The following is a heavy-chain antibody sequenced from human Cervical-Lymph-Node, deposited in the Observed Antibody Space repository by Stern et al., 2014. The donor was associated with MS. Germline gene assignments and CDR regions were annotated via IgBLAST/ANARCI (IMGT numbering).Heavy chain of an antibody. V-gene: IGHV3-74*02. J-gene: IGHJ4*02. CDR3: SGSNWYFFDY. CDR2: INTDGISP. Sequence: EVQLVESGGGLVQPGGSLRLSCAASGFTFDSYSMHWVRPVPGKGLVWVSRINTDGISPRYADSVKGRFTISRDNAKNMLYLEMNSLRAEDTAVYYCSGSNWYFFDYWGQGTLVTVSS. CDR1: GFTFDSYS. D-gene: IGHD6-13*01.